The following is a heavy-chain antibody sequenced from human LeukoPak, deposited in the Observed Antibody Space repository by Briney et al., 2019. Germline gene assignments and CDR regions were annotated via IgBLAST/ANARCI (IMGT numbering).Heavy chain of an antibody. CDR3: ASLGWTYYDFWSGYYQFDY. D-gene: IGHD3-3*01. V-gene: IGHV3-30-3*01. CDR2: ISYDGSNK. Sequence: GGSLRLSCAASGFTFSSYAMHWVRQAPGKGLEWLAVISYDGSNKYYADSVKGRFTISRDNSKNTLYLQMNSLRAEDTAVYYCASLGWTYYDFWSGYYQFDYWGQGTLVTVSS. CDR1: GFTFSSYA. J-gene: IGHJ4*02.